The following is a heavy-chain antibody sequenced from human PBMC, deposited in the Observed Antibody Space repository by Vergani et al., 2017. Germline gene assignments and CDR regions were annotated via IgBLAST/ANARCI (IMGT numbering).Heavy chain of an antibody. J-gene: IGHJ4*02. CDR3: SIGVPAASNFDE. CDR1: GFTFSSYS. D-gene: IGHD2-2*01. CDR2: ISSSSSYI. Sequence: EVQLVESGGGLVKPGGSLRLSCAASGFTFSSYSMNWVLQAPGKGLEWVSSISSSSSYIYYADSVKGRFTISRDNAKNSLYLQMNSLRAEDTAVYYCSIGVPAASNFDEWGQGTRVTVTS. V-gene: IGHV3-21*01.